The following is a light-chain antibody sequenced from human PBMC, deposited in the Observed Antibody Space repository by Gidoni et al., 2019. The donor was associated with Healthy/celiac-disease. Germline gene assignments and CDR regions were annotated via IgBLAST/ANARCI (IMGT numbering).Light chain of an antibody. Sequence: EIVMTQSPATLSVSPGERATLSCRASQSISNNLVWYQQKPGQAPRLLIHGASTRATAIPARFSGSGFGTAFTLTISSLQSEDFAVYYCQQYYNWPSFGQGTKVEVK. V-gene: IGKV3-15*01. CDR1: QSISNN. CDR2: GAS. CDR3: QQYYNWPS. J-gene: IGKJ1*01.